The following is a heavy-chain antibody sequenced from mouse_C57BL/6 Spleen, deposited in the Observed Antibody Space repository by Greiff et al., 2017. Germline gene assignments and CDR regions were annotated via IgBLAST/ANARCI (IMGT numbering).Heavy chain of an antibody. CDR2: ISDGGSYT. Sequence: DVKLVESGGGLVKPGGSLKLSCAASGFTFSSYAMSWVRQTPEKRLEWVATISDGGSYTYYPDNVKGRFTISRDNAKNNLYLQMSHLKSEDTAMYYCARDITTVVATRYFDVWGTGTTVTVSS. CDR3: ARDITTVVATRYFDV. CDR1: GFTFSSYA. J-gene: IGHJ1*03. D-gene: IGHD1-1*01. V-gene: IGHV5-4*01.